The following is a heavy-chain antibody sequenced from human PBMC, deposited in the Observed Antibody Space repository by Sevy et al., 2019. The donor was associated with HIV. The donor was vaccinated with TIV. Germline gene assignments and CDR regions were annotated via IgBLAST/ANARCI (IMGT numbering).Heavy chain of an antibody. Sequence: SETLSLTCTVSGGSMSDYYWSWIRQPPGKGLEWMGYIYYRGATNYNPSLKSRVTISVDTSKNQFSLKLSSVTAADTAVYYGARESGSSSWYGAFAIWGQGTMVTVSS. CDR3: ARESGSSSWYGAFAI. CDR1: GGSMSDYY. J-gene: IGHJ3*02. D-gene: IGHD6-13*01. V-gene: IGHV4-59*01. CDR2: IYYRGAT.